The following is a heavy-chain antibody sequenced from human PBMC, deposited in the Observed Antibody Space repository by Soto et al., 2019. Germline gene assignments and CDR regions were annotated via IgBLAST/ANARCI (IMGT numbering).Heavy chain of an antibody. J-gene: IGHJ5*02. Sequence: EVQLEESGGDLVQPGGSLRLSCAASGFTFSTYWMHWVRQAPGKGLVWVSRINSDGGTTTYAESVKGRFTISRDNARNTVYLQMNSLRPVDTALYYCVRVGTGSWSWRDPWGQGTLVTVSS. CDR2: INSDGGTT. CDR1: GFTFSTYW. CDR3: VRVGTGSWSWRDP. D-gene: IGHD3-10*01. V-gene: IGHV3-74*01.